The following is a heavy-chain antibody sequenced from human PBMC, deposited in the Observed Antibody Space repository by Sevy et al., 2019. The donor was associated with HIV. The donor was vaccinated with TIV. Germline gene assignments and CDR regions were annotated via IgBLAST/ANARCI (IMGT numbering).Heavy chain of an antibody. CDR3: ASKRGYNHGPFDY. CDR1: GGSISNSDSY. V-gene: IGHV4-30-4*02. CDR2: IHYTGGT. D-gene: IGHD5-18*01. J-gene: IGHJ4*02. Sequence: SETLSLTCTVSGGSISNSDSYWSWIRQPTGKGREWIGYIHYTGGTYYNPFLKSRVAMSVDTSEKQFSLRLSSMTEADTAVYYCASKRGYNHGPFDYWGQVTLVTVSS.